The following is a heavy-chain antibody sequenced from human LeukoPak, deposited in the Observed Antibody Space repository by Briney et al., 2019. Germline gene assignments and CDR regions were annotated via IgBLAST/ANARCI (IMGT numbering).Heavy chain of an antibody. Sequence: GGSLRLSCAASGFIFSTYSMNWVRQAPGKGLEWVSCISYGSSYIYYADSVKGRFTISRDNANKSLYLQMNSLRAEDTAVYYCATRKGLSGLDAFDIRGQGTMVTVSS. J-gene: IGHJ3*02. V-gene: IGHV3-21*01. CDR3: ATRKGLSGLDAFDI. D-gene: IGHD2-8*02. CDR2: ISYGSSYI. CDR1: GFIFSTYS.